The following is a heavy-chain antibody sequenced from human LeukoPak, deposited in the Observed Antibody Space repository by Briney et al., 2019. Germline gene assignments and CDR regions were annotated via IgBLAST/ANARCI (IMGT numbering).Heavy chain of an antibody. CDR1: GFTFSSCW. CDR2: IKEDGSKK. V-gene: IGHV3-7*03. Sequence: GGSLRLSCAASGFTFSSCWMTWVRQAPGKGLEWVANIKEDGSKKNYVDSVKGRFTIFRDNAKDSLYLQMNSLRAEDTALYYCAYGSGSFDCWGQGTLVTVSS. CDR3: AYGSGSFDC. J-gene: IGHJ4*02. D-gene: IGHD3-10*01.